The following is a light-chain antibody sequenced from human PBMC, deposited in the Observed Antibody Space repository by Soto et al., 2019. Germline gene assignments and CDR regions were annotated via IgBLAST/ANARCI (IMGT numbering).Light chain of an antibody. J-gene: IGKJ1*01. CDR2: AAS. Sequence: DIQMTQSPSTLSASVGDRVIITCRASQGISSYLAWYQQNPGKAPKLLIYAASTLQSGVPSRFSGSGSGTEFTLTISSLQPEDFATYYCQQLRSYPQTFGQGTKVDNK. V-gene: IGKV1-9*01. CDR3: QQLRSYPQT. CDR1: QGISSY.